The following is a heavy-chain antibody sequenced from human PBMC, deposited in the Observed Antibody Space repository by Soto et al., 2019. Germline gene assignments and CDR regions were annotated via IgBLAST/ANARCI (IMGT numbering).Heavy chain of an antibody. CDR1: GGSITSTNW. D-gene: IGHD6-19*01. CDR3: TTGSGWTSDH. J-gene: IGHJ4*02. CDR2: IYHSGTT. Sequence: PSETLSLTCAVSGGSITSTNWWSWVRQPPGKGLEWIGEIYHSGTTNYNPSLKSRVTISLDMSNNQFSLKLNSVTAADTAVYYCTTGSGWTSDHWGRGTLVTVSS. V-gene: IGHV4-4*02.